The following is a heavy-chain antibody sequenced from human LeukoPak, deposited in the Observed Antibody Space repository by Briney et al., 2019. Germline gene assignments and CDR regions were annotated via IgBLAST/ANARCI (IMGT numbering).Heavy chain of an antibody. CDR2: IRYDGSNK. D-gene: IGHD2-2*02. CDR3: ARDVTVPAAIGDWFDP. Sequence: PGGSLRLSCAASGFTFSSYGMHWVRQAPGKGLEWVAFIRYDGSNKYYADSVKGRFTISRDNSKNTLYLQMNSLRAEDTAVYYCARDVTVPAAIGDWFDPWGQGTLVTVSS. J-gene: IGHJ5*02. V-gene: IGHV3-30*02. CDR1: GFTFSSYG.